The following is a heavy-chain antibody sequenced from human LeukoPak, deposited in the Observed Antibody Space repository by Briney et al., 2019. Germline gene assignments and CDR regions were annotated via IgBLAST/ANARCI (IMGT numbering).Heavy chain of an antibody. CDR3: ARDRAVAVGAFDI. D-gene: IGHD6-19*01. V-gene: IGHV4-59*01. CDR1: GGSISSYY. Sequence: SETLSLTGTVSGGSISSYYWSWIRQPPGKGLEWIGYIYYSGSTNYNPSLKSRVTISVDTSKNQFSLKLSSVTAADTAVYYCARDRAVAVGAFDIWGQGTMVTVSS. J-gene: IGHJ3*02. CDR2: IYYSGST.